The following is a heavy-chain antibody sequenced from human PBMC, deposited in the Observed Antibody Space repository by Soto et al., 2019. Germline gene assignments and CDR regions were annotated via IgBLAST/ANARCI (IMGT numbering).Heavy chain of an antibody. J-gene: IGHJ4*02. Sequence: QVLLQESGPGRLQPSGPLSLSCVVSGASIGSNYSWGWVRQPPGKGREWLGDMSHIGSVNYNPSLKSRVTISMDKSQNQFSLKLNSVTAADTAVYYCARSLGWYAIDYWGQGTLVIVSS. D-gene: IGHD6-19*01. V-gene: IGHV4-4*02. CDR1: GASIGSNYS. CDR3: ARSLGWYAIDY. CDR2: MSHIGSV.